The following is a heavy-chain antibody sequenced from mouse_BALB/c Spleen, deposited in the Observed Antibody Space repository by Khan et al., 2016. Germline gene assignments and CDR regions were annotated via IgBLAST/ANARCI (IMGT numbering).Heavy chain of an antibody. V-gene: IGHV1-77*01. CDR1: GYTFTDYV. CDR2: IYPGSGST. CDR3: AKGLGAMDY. D-gene: IGHD3-3*01. Sequence: QVQLKESGPELVKPGASVKMSCKASGYTFTDYVISWVKQRTGQGLEWIGEIYPGSGSTYYNEKFKGKATLTADKSSNTAYMQLSSLKSEDSAVYFCAKGLGAMDYWGQGPSVTVSS. J-gene: IGHJ4*01.